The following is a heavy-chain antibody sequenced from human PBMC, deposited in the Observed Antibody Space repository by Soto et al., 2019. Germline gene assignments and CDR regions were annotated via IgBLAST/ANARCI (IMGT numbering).Heavy chain of an antibody. D-gene: IGHD3-22*01. J-gene: IGHJ4*02. CDR1: GGSISSGGYY. V-gene: IGHV4-31*03. CDR3: ARDGGPTYYYDSSGYYPL. Sequence: QVQLQESGPGLVKPSQTLSLTCTVSGGSISSGGYYWSWIRQHPGKGLEWIGYIYYSGSTYYNPSLKRRVTISVDTSKNQFSLKLSSVTAADTVVYYCARDGGPTYYYDSSGYYPLWGQGTLVTVSS. CDR2: IYYSGST.